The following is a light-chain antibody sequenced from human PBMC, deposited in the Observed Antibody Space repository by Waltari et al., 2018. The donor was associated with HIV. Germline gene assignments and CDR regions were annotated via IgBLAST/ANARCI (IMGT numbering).Light chain of an antibody. CDR1: SSNIGSKH. CDR2: NNN. V-gene: IGLV1-44*01. J-gene: IGLJ2*01. CDR3: AAWDGSVNYSPVV. Sequence: QSVLTQPHSVSGTPGQRVTISCSGSSSNIGSKHINWYQQLPGTPPQLLLYNNNQRPSGVRDRFSGSESGNAASLAISELQSEDEADYYCAAWDGSVNYSPVVFGGGTKLTVL.